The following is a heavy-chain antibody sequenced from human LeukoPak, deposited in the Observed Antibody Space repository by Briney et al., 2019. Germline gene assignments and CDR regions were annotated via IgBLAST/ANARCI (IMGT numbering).Heavy chain of an antibody. CDR2: IHSSGTT. CDR1: GGSIRSYY. J-gene: IGHJ3*02. CDR3: AREGLYDAFDI. Sequence: SQTLSLTCTVSGGSIRSYYWTWIRQPAGNGLEWIGRIHSSGTTNYNPSLKSRVTMSLDTSKNHFSLRPRSVTAADTAVYYCAREGLYDAFDIWGQGTMVTVSS. D-gene: IGHD2-15*01. V-gene: IGHV4-4*07.